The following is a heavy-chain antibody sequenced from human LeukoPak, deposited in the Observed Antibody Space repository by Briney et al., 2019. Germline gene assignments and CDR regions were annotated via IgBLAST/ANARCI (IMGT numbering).Heavy chain of an antibody. Sequence: PGGSLRLSCAASGFIFSDYYMSWIRQAPGKGLEWISYISDSGSTKYYADSERGRFTISRDNAKNSLYLQMNSLRAEDTAVYYCARTHRSATYCTTNRCYPGYWGQGALVTVSS. V-gene: IGHV3-11*04. CDR3: ARTHRSATYCTTNRCYPGY. D-gene: IGHD2-8*01. J-gene: IGHJ4*02. CDR2: ISDSGSTK. CDR1: GFIFSDYY.